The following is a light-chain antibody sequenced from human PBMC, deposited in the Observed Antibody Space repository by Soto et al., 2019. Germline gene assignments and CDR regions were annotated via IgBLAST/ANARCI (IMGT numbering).Light chain of an antibody. CDR3: QQYYDWPLT. J-gene: IGKJ5*01. Sequence: EIVMTQSPATLSVSPGERVTLSCRASQSISNNLAWYQQKPGQAPRLLIYGASTRATGIPARFSGSGSGTEFTLTISSLQSEDFAVYYCQQYYDWPLTFGQGTRLDIK. V-gene: IGKV3-15*01. CDR1: QSISNN. CDR2: GAS.